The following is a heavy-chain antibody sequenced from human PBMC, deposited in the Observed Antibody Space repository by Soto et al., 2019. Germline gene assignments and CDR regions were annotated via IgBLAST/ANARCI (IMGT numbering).Heavy chain of an antibody. CDR2: TFYRSDWNY. J-gene: IGHJ4*02. Sequence: PSQTLSLTCAISGDSVSSNIAAWSWIRQSPSRGLEWLGRTFYRSDWNYDYAESVKSRIIINPDTSKNQLSLQLNSVTPEDTALYYCVSEKRVEPATTGYFDSFCQGDPVTISS. V-gene: IGHV6-1*01. D-gene: IGHD6-13*01. CDR3: VSEKRVEPATTGYFDS. CDR1: GDSVSSNIAA.